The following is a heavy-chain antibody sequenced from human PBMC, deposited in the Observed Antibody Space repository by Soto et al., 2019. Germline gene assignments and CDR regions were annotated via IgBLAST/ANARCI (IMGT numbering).Heavy chain of an antibody. D-gene: IGHD3-22*01. CDR1: GYTFTSYD. Sequence: GASVKVSFKASGYTFTSYDINWVRQAPGQGLEWMGWISAYTGNTNYAQKLQGRVTMTTDTSTSTAYMELRSLRSDDTAVYYCAKSSFYDSSGYPTLFDYWGQGTLVTVSS. CDR2: ISAYTGNT. J-gene: IGHJ4*02. V-gene: IGHV1-18*04. CDR3: AKSSFYDSSGYPTLFDY.